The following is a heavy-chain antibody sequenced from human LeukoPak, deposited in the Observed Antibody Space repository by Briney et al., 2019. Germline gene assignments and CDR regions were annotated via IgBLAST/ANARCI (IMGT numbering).Heavy chain of an antibody. Sequence: SETLSLTCTVSGGSISSYYWSWIRQPPGKGLEWIGYIYHSGSTNYNPSLKSRVTISVDTSKNQFSLKLSSVTAADTAVYYCARDLEWHDAFDIWGQGTMVTVSS. D-gene: IGHD3-3*01. CDR2: IYHSGST. J-gene: IGHJ3*02. CDR1: GGSISSYY. V-gene: IGHV4-59*01. CDR3: ARDLEWHDAFDI.